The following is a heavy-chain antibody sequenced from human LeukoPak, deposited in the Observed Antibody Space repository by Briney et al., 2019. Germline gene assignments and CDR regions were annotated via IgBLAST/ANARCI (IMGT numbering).Heavy chain of an antibody. V-gene: IGHV1-69*10. J-gene: IGHJ3*02. Sequence: EASVKVSCKASGGTFSSYAISWVRQAPGQGLEWMGGIIPILGIANYAQKFQGRVTITADKSTSTAYMELSSLRSEDTAVYYCARENNLSDAFDIWGQGTMVTVSS. CDR1: GGTFSSYA. D-gene: IGHD1-14*01. CDR2: IIPILGIA. CDR3: ARENNLSDAFDI.